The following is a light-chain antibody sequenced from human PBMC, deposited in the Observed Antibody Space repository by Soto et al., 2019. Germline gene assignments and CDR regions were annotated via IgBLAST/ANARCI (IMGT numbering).Light chain of an antibody. Sequence: QSALTQPASVSGSPGQSITISCTGTSSDIGGYNYVSWYQQDPGKAPRLIIYEVSNRPSGVSNRFSGSKSGDTASLTISGLQAEDEADYYCSSYTRSDTWVFGGGTKLTVL. CDR1: SSDIGGYNY. V-gene: IGLV2-14*01. J-gene: IGLJ3*02. CDR3: SSYTRSDTWV. CDR2: EVS.